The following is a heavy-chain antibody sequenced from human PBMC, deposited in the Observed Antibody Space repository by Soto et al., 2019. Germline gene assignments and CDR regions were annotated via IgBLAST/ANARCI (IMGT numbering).Heavy chain of an antibody. CDR1: GGSFSGYY. D-gene: IGHD3-16*01. CDR3: ARGGVRGGTTYNWFDP. V-gene: IGHV4-34*01. CDR2: INHSGST. J-gene: IGHJ5*02. Sequence: SETLSLTCAVYGGSFSGYYWSWIRQPPGKGLEWIGEINHSGSTNYNPSLKSRVTISVDTSKNQFSLKLSSVTAADTAVYYCARGGVRGGTTYNWFDPWGQGTLVTVSS.